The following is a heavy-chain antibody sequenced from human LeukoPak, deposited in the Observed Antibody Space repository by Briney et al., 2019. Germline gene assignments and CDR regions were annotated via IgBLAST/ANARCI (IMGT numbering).Heavy chain of an antibody. Sequence: ASVKVSCKTSGYMFTSSTITWLRQAPGQGREWMGWISAYSGNANYAQRLQGRVTMTTDTSTRTVYMDLRSLRSDDAAVYYCARVVECGTTSCYYNWFDPWGQGTLVTVSS. CDR3: ARVVECGTTSCYYNWFDP. CDR1: GYMFTSST. D-gene: IGHD2-2*01. CDR2: ISAYSGNA. J-gene: IGHJ5*02. V-gene: IGHV1-18*01.